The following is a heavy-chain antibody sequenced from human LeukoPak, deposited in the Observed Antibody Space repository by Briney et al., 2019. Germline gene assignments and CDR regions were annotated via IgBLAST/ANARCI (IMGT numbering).Heavy chain of an antibody. Sequence: ASVKVSCKASGYTFTGYYMHWVLQAPGQGLEWMGWINPNSGGTNYAQKFQGRVTMTRDTSISTAYMELSRLRSDDTAVYYCARPYYYDSSGSFDYWGQGTLVTVSS. CDR3: ARPYYYDSSGSFDY. CDR1: GYTFTGYY. J-gene: IGHJ4*02. V-gene: IGHV1-2*02. D-gene: IGHD3-22*01. CDR2: INPNSGGT.